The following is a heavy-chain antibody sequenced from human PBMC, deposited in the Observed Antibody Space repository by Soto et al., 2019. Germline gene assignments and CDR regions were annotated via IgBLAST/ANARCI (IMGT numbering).Heavy chain of an antibody. D-gene: IGHD6-13*01. V-gene: IGHV4-59*01. J-gene: IGHJ3*02. CDR2: IYYSGST. CDR3: ESENRGGYSSSWYLSSDAFDN. Sequence: PSETLSLTCTVSGGSISSYYWSWIRQPPGKGLEWIGYIYYSGSTNYNPSLKSRVTISVDTSKHQFSLKLSSVTAADTAVNYRESENRGGYSSSWYLSSDAFDNWGQGTMVTVSS. CDR1: GGSISSYY.